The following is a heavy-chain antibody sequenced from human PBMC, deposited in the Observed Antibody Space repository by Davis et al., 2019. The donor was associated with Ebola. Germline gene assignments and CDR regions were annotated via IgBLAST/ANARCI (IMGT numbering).Heavy chain of an antibody. D-gene: IGHD2/OR15-2a*01. J-gene: IGHJ3*02. Sequence: GESLKISCAASGFSFSGYTMNWVRQAPGKGLEWVSSITSSSSYIYYADSVRGRFTISRDNAKNSLYLQMNSLRADDTAVYYCVRDVTIWGQGTMVTVSS. V-gene: IGHV3-21*01. CDR3: VRDVTI. CDR1: GFSFSGYT. CDR2: ITSSSSYI.